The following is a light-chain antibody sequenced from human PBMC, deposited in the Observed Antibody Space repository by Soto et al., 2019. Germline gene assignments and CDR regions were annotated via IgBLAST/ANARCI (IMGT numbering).Light chain of an antibody. CDR1: QSISIW. CDR2: KAS. CDR3: QHYNSYSEA. J-gene: IGKJ1*01. V-gene: IGKV1-5*03. Sequence: DIQMTQSPSSVSQSXGDRVSIPXXASQSISIWLAWYQQKPGKAPRILIYKASSLESGVPSRFSGSGSGTEFTLTISSLQPDDFATYYCQHYNSYSEAFGQGTKV.